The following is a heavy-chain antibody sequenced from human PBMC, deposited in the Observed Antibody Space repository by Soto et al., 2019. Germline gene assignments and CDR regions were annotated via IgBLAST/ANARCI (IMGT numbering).Heavy chain of an antibody. V-gene: IGHV3-30-3*01. CDR1: GFTFSQYA. D-gene: IGHD6-6*01. CDR3: TREASVAALNWFDP. Sequence: SLRLSCAASGFTFSQYALNWVRQAPGKGLEGVAVILYDGSIEHYADSVKGRFTVSRDNSKNTVYLQMDSLTPEDTGVYYCTREASVAALNWFDPWGQGTLVTVSS. J-gene: IGHJ5*02. CDR2: ILYDGSIE.